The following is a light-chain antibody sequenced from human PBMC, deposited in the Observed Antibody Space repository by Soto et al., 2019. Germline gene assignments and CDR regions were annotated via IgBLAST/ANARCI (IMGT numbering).Light chain of an antibody. CDR2: SNN. CDR3: ASWDDSLKGVV. V-gene: IGLV1-44*01. J-gene: IGLJ2*01. CDR1: SSNIGRNT. Sequence: QLVLTQPPSASGTPGQRVIISCSGSSSNIGRNTVTWYQLLPGTAPTLIIYSNNQRPSGVPDRFSGSRSGTSASLAISGLQSEDEADYYCASWDDSLKGVVFGGGTQLTVL.